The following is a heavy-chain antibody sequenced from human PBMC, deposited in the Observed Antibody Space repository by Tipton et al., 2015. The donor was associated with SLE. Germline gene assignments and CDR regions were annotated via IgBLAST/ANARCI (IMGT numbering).Heavy chain of an antibody. CDR2: IYYTGST. CDR1: GYSISSGYY. V-gene: IGHV4-38-2*01. Sequence: TLSLTRSVSGYSISSGYYWGWIRQHPGMGLEWIGNIYYTGSTYYNPSLKSRVAMSVDTSKSQISLGLSSVTAADTAVYYCARAYQSFWSGYLPIYNYMGVWGTGTTVTVSS. J-gene: IGHJ6*03. D-gene: IGHD3-3*01. CDR3: ARAYQSFWSGYLPIYNYMGV.